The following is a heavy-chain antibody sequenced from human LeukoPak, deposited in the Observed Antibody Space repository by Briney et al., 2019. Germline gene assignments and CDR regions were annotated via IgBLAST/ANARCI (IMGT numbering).Heavy chain of an antibody. CDR3: ARGYSSGWYFSHFDY. J-gene: IGHJ4*02. Sequence: GGSLRLSCAASGFTFSSYSMNWVRQAPGKGLEWVSYISSSSSTIYYADSVKGRFTISRDNAKNSLYLQMNSLRAEDTAVYYCARGYSSGWYFSHFDYWGQGTLVTVSS. CDR1: GFTFSSYS. CDR2: ISSSSSTI. D-gene: IGHD6-19*01. V-gene: IGHV3-48*04.